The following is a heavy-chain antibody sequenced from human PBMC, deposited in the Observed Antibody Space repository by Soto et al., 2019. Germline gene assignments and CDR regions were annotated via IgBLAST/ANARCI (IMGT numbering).Heavy chain of an antibody. CDR2: INPNSGGT. V-gene: IGHV1-2*04. CDR1: GYTFTGYY. CDR3: ARDLCYMLTTRSGPCGMDV. J-gene: IGHJ6*02. Sequence: ASVKVSCKASGYTFTGYYMHWVRRAPGQGLEWVGWINPNSGGTNYAQKFQGWVTMTRDTSISTAYMELSRLRSDDTAVYYCARDLCYMLTTRSGPCGMDVWGQGTTVT. D-gene: IGHD3-9*01.